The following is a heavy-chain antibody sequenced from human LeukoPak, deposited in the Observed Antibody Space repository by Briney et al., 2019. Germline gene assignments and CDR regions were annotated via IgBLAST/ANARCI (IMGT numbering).Heavy chain of an antibody. V-gene: IGHV1-2*06. Sequence: ASVKVSCKASGYTFTGYYMHWVRQAPGQGLEWKGRINPNSGGTNYAQKFQGRVTMTRDTSISTAYMELSRLRSDDTAVYYCARPYDRCGSDAFNIWGQGTMVTVAS. CDR3: ARPYDRCGSDAFNI. CDR2: INPNSGGT. D-gene: IGHD3-22*01. CDR1: GYTFTGYY. J-gene: IGHJ3*02.